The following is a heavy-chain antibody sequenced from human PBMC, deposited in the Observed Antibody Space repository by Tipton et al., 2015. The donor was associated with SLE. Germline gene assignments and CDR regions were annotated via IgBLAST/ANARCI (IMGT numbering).Heavy chain of an antibody. Sequence: TLSLTCAVYGGSFSGYYWSWIRQPPGKGLEWIGEINQSGSTNYNPSLTSGVTISVDTSKNQFSLKLSSVTAADTAVYYCARGRGWFGPWGQGTLGTVSS. CDR1: GGSFSGYY. V-gene: IGHV4-34*01. CDR3: ARGRGWFGP. CDR2: INQSGST. D-gene: IGHD3-16*01. J-gene: IGHJ5*02.